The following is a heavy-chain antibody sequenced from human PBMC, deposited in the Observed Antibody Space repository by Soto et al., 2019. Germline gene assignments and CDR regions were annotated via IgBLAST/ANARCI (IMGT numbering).Heavy chain of an antibody. V-gene: IGHV4-34*01. Sequence: SETLSLTCAVYGGSFSGYYWSWIRQPPGKGLEGIGEINHSGSTNYNPSLKSRVTISVDTSKNQFSLKLSSVTAADTAVYYCAGKTLDLGELSQSWGQGTLVTVSS. D-gene: IGHD3-16*02. CDR3: AGKTLDLGELSQS. CDR2: INHSGST. CDR1: GGSFSGYY. J-gene: IGHJ4*02.